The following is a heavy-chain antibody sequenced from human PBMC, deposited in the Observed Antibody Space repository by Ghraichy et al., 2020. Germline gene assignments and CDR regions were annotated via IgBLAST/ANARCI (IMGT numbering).Heavy chain of an antibody. CDR1: GGSISSTSYY. J-gene: IGHJ4*02. V-gene: IGHV4-39*07. CDR2: IYYSGST. D-gene: IGHD3-22*01. Sequence: SKTLSLTCTVSGGSISSTSYYWGWIRQPPGKGLEWIGSIYYSGSTYYNPSLKSRVTISVDTSKNQFSLKLSSVTAADTAVYYCARVFGSSGYYYFPFDYWGQGTLVTVSS. CDR3: ARVFGSSGYYYFPFDY.